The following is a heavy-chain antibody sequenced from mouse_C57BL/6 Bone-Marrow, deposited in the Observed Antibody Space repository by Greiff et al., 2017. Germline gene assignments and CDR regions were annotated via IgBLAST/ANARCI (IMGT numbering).Heavy chain of an antibody. CDR3: ARLRRFDY. CDR1: GYSFTSYW. V-gene: IGHV1-69*01. J-gene: IGHJ2*01. Sequence: VQLQQPGPELVMPGASVKLSCKASGYSFTSYWMNWVMQRPGQGLEWIGEIDPSDSYTNYNQKFKGKSTLTVDKSSSTAYMQLRSLTSEDSAVYDCARLRRFDYGGQGTTLTLSS. CDR2: IDPSDSYT.